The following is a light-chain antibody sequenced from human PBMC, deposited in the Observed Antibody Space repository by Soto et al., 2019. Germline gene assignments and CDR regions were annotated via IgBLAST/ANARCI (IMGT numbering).Light chain of an antibody. CDR2: GNN. CDR3: KSYDSGLSTYV. V-gene: IGLV1-40*01. CDR1: SANIGTGYD. J-gene: IGLJ1*01. Sequence: QCLLTQAPSVSGAPGQRFTISCTGGSANIGTGYDVHWYQQVPGTAPKLLIYGNNNRPSGIPDRFSGSKSDTSASLAIAGLQAEDEADYYCKSYDSGLSTYVFGTGTKVTVL.